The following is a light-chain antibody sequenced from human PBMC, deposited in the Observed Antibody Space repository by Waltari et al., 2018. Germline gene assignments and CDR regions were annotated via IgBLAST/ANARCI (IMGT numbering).Light chain of an antibody. Sequence: QTVVTQEPSLSVSPGGTVPLTCALSSGPVPSTSYASWYQQTPGQAPRTLVYKINNRSSGVPDRFSGSMLGNKAALTITGAQAEDESDYYCVLYMGSGIWVFGGGTKLTVL. CDR1: SGPVPSTSY. V-gene: IGLV8-61*01. J-gene: IGLJ3*02. CDR2: KIN. CDR3: VLYMGSGIWV.